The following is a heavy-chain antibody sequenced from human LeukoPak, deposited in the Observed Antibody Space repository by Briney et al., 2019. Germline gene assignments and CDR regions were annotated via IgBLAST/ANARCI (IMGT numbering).Heavy chain of an antibody. Sequence: GGSLRLSCAASGFTFSSYAMSWVRQAPGKGLEWVSAISGSGGSTYYADSVKGRFTISRDNAKNSLYLQMNSLRAEDTAVYYCARAYSSGWYFHYFDYWGQGTLVTVSS. CDR3: ARAYSSGWYFHYFDY. CDR2: ISGSGGST. V-gene: IGHV3-23*01. J-gene: IGHJ4*02. CDR1: GFTFSSYA. D-gene: IGHD6-19*01.